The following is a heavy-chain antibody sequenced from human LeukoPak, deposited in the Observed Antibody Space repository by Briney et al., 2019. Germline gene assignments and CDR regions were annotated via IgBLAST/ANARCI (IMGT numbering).Heavy chain of an antibody. CDR2: INRDGSEK. CDR3: ARGSGGQQLIRGYYYMDV. J-gene: IGHJ6*03. CDR1: GFTFDKYW. Sequence: GGSLRLSCAASGFTFDKYWMHWVRQAPGKGLEWVANINRDGSEKYYVDSVKGRFTISRDNGKNSLALQMSSLRAEDTAVYYCARGSGGQQLIRGYYYMDVWGKGTTVTVSS. D-gene: IGHD6-6*01. V-gene: IGHV3-7*01.